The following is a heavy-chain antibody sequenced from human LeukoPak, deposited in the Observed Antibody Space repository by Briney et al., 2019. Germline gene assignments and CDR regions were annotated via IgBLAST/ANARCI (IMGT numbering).Heavy chain of an antibody. CDR3: ARNKEGKSLDY. CDR1: GYTFTDYY. V-gene: IGHV1-2*02. CDR2: MNPNSGGT. Sequence: ASVKVSCKASGYTFTDYYIHWVRQAPGQGLEWMAWMNPNSGGTSYAQKFQGRVTMTRDTSISTAYMELSRLRFDDTAVYYCARNKEGKSLDYWGQGTVVTVSS. J-gene: IGHJ4*02.